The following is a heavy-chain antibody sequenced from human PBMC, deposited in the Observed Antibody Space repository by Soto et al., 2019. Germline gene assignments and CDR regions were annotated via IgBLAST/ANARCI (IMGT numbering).Heavy chain of an antibody. D-gene: IGHD6-19*01. CDR1: GFTFSSYA. J-gene: IGHJ4*02. V-gene: IGHV3-30-3*01. CDR2: ISYDGSNK. CDR3: ARGMAAVAGTVYFDY. Sequence: QVQLVESGGGVVQPGRSLRLSCAASGFTFSSYAMHWVRQAPGKGLEWVAVISYDGSNKYYADSVKGRFTISRDNSKNTLYLQRNSLRAEDTAVYYCARGMAAVAGTVYFDYWGQGTLVTVSS.